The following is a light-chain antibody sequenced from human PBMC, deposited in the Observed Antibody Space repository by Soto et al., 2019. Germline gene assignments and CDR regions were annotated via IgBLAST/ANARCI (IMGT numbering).Light chain of an antibody. CDR3: QQYSSWPIT. CDR1: QRVNRKY. CDR2: GIS. J-gene: IGKJ5*01. Sequence: MVLTQSPDTLSVSPGERASISRRASQRVNRKYLASYQQKPGQAPRLLIYGISSRATGIPDRFSGSGSGTEFTLTITSLQPEDFAIYYCQQYSSWPITFGQGTRLEIK. V-gene: IGKV3-20*01.